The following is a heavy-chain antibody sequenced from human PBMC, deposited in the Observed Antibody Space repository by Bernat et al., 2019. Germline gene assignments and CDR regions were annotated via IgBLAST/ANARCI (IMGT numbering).Heavy chain of an antibody. Sequence: QVQLVESGGGVVQPGRSLRLSCAASGFTFSSCGMHWVRQAPGKGLEWVAVISYDGSNKYYADSVKGRFTISRDNSKNTLYLQMNSLRAEDTAVYYCAKDRIVGTSDDAFDIWGQGTMVTVSS. J-gene: IGHJ3*02. CDR3: AKDRIVGTSDDAFDI. CDR1: GFTFSSCG. V-gene: IGHV3-30*18. CDR2: ISYDGSNK. D-gene: IGHD1-26*01.